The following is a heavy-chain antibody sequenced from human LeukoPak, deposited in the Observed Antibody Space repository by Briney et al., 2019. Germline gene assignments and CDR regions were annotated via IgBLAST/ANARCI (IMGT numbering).Heavy chain of an antibody. J-gene: IGHJ3*02. V-gene: IGHV3-30*02. Sequence: GGSLRLSCAASGFIFKTYAMHWVRQAPGKGLEWVTMIWYDGSNKYYGDSVKGRFTISRDNSKNTVYLQMNSLRAEDTAVYYCARGGDYVWGSYRWEAFDIWGQGTMVTVSS. CDR3: ARGGDYVWGSYRWEAFDI. CDR2: IWYDGSNK. D-gene: IGHD3-16*02. CDR1: GFIFKTYA.